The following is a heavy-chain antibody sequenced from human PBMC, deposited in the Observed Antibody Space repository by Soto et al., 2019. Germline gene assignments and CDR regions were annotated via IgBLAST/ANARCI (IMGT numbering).Heavy chain of an antibody. CDR3: ATSHRDGYNAKIDY. D-gene: IGHD5-12*01. Sequence: SETLSLTCTVSGGSISSYYWSWIRQPPGKGLEWIGYIYYSGSTNYNPSHKSRVTISVDTSKNQFSLKLSSVTAADTAVYYCATSHRDGYNAKIDYWGQGTLVTVSS. V-gene: IGHV4-59*01. CDR1: GGSISSYY. CDR2: IYYSGST. J-gene: IGHJ4*02.